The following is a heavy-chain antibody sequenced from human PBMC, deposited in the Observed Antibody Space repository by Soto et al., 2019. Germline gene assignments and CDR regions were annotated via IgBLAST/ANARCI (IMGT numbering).Heavy chain of an antibody. V-gene: IGHV3-73*01. D-gene: IGHD6-19*01. CDR1: GFTFSGSA. CDR3: SGSSSGWFPDYYYYCMDV. CDR2: IRSKANSYAT. J-gene: IGHJ6*03. Sequence: PGGSLRLSCAASGFTFSGSAMHWVRQASGKGLEWVGRIRSKANSYATAYAASVKGRFTISRDDSKNTAYLQMNSLKTEDTAVYYCSGSSSGWFPDYYYYCMDVWGKGTTVTVSS.